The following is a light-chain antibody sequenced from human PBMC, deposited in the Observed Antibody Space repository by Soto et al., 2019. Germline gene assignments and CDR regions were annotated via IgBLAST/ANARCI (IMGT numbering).Light chain of an antibody. CDR2: EVS. CDR1: QSLPHITGETF. Sequence: DVVMTQTPLSLSVAPGQPASISCKSSQSLPHITGETFLFWYLQKPGQSPQLLIYEVSTRVSGVPDRFSGSGSGTDFTLEISRVETDDVGIYYCMQSTQLSPTFGQGTRLEIK. J-gene: IGKJ5*01. CDR3: MQSTQLSPT. V-gene: IGKV2D-29*02.